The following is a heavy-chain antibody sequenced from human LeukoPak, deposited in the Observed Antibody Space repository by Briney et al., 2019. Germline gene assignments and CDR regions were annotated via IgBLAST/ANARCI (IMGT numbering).Heavy chain of an antibody. V-gene: IGHV4-38-2*02. Sequence: SETLSLTCTVSGYSISSGYYWGWIRQPPGKGLEWIGSIYHSGSTYYNPSLKSRVTISVDTSKNQFSLKLSSVTAADTAVYYCARDRFGGAQTDAFDIWGQGTMVTVSS. CDR1: GYSISSGYY. CDR2: IYHSGST. CDR3: ARDRFGGAQTDAFDI. J-gene: IGHJ3*02. D-gene: IGHD3-16*01.